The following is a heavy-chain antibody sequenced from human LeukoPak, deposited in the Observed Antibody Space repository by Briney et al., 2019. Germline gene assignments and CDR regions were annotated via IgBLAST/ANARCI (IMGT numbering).Heavy chain of an antibody. V-gene: IGHV3-21*04. CDR3: ARDGPPGRYFDWLSHYGMDV. D-gene: IGHD3-9*01. J-gene: IGHJ6*02. CDR2: ISSSSSYI. Sequence: PGGSLRLSCAASGFTFSSYSMNWVRQAPGKGLEWVSSISSSSSYIYYADSVKGRFTISRDNAKNSLYLQMNSLRAEDTAVYYCARDGPPGRYFDWLSHYGMDVWGQGTTVTVSS. CDR1: GFTFSSYS.